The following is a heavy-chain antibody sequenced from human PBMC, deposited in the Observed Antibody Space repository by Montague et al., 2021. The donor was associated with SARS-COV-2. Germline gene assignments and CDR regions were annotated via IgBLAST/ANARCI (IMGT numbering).Heavy chain of an antibody. CDR1: GFTFGDYG. Sequence: SLRLSCAGSGFTFGDYGMRWVRQAPGKGLQWVGIIRASAYGGTKDYAASVRGRFTISRDDSRSIAYLQLNSLKTEDTAVYYCTSNASPYYGVDVWGQGTTVTVSS. V-gene: IGHV3-49*04. D-gene: IGHD2-2*01. J-gene: IGHJ6*02. CDR3: TSNASPYYGVDV. CDR2: IRASAYGGTK.